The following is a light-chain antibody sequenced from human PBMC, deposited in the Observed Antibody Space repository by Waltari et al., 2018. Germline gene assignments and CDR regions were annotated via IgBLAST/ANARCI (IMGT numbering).Light chain of an antibody. CDR3: QQGVILPLT. CDR2: DTS. Sequence: EIVLTQSPVTLSLAAGERATLSCRASESVSNYLAWYQQKPGQSPRLHIYDTSKRATGIPGRFSGSGYGTDFTLTINNREAEDFALYYCQQGVILPLTFGGGTKVEIK. J-gene: IGKJ4*01. V-gene: IGKV3-11*01. CDR1: ESVSNY.